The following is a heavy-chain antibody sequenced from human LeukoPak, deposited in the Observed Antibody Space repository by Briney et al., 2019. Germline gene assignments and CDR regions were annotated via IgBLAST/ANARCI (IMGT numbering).Heavy chain of an antibody. D-gene: IGHD4-11*01. Sequence: SETLSLTCTVSGDSVTTYYWSWLRQHPEKGLEWLGYVYYSGSATYNPSLKSRVTISVDTSKNQFSLRLSSVTAADTAVYYCARDGSNWSNDYYHGVDVWGQGTTVTVSS. V-gene: IGHV4-59*02. CDR2: VYYSGSA. CDR3: ARDGSNWSNDYYHGVDV. J-gene: IGHJ6*02. CDR1: GDSVTTYY.